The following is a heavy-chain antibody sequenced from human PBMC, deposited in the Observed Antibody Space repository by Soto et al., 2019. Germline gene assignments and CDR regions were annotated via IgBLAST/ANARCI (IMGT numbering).Heavy chain of an antibody. CDR3: ARGPPYYYDSSGYYDY. D-gene: IGHD3-22*01. V-gene: IGHV4-30-4*01. CDR2: IYYSGST. Sequence: TSETLSLTCTVSGGSISSGDYYWSWIRQPPGKGLEWIGYIYYSGSTYYNPSLKSRVTISVDTSKNQFSLKLSSVTAADTAVYYCARGPPYYYDSSGYYDYWGQGTLVTVSS. CDR1: GGSISSGDYY. J-gene: IGHJ4*02.